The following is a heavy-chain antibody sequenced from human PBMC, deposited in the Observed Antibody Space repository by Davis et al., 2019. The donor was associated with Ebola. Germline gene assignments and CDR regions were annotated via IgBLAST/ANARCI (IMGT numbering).Heavy chain of an antibody. D-gene: IGHD6-19*01. CDR3: AKSSVAGRSQFDY. CDR1: GFPFSSYA. J-gene: IGHJ4*02. V-gene: IGHV3-23*01. Sequence: PGGSLRPSCPPPGFPFSSYAMSWVRQAPGKGLEWVSAISGSGGSTYYADSVKGRFTISRDNSKNTLYLQMNSLRAEDTAVYYCAKSSVAGRSQFDYWGQGTLVTVSS. CDR2: ISGSGGST.